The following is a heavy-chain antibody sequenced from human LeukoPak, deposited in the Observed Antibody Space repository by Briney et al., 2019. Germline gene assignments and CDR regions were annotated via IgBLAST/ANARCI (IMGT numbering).Heavy chain of an antibody. CDR1: GFTFSSYV. V-gene: IGHV3-23*01. CDR2: ISASVDST. J-gene: IGHJ4*02. D-gene: IGHD6-19*01. Sequence: GGSLRLSCESSGFTFSSYVMNWVRQAPGKGLEWVSTISASVDSTYHADSVKGRFTISRDNSKNTLYLQMNSLRAEDTAVYYCAKENGGWYDKGVDYWGQGTLVTVSS. CDR3: AKENGGWYDKGVDY.